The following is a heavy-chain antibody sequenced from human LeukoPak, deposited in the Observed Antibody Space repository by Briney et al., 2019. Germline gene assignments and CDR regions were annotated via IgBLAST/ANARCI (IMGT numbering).Heavy chain of an antibody. CDR3: ARGNRCSGGSCYTE. D-gene: IGHD2-15*01. J-gene: IGHJ4*02. CDR2: IYYSGST. V-gene: IGHV4-59*08. CDR1: GGSISSYY. Sequence: SETLSLTCTVSGGSISSYYWSWIRQPPGRGLEWIGYIYYSGSTNYNPSLKCRVTISVDTSKNQFSLKLSSVTAADTAVYYCARGNRCSGGSCYTEWGQGTLVTVSS.